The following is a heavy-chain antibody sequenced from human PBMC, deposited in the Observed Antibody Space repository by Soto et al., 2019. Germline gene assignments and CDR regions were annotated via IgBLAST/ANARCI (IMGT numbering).Heavy chain of an antibody. CDR2: ISYDGSNK. D-gene: IGHD2-15*01. J-gene: IGHJ4*02. CDR3: AKESLYCSGGSCYFDY. Sequence: GGSLRLSCAASGFTFSSYGMHWVRQAPGKGLEWVAVISYDGSNKYYADSVKDRFTISRDNSKNTLYLQMNSLRAEDTAVYYCAKESLYCSGGSCYFDYWGQGTLVTVSS. CDR1: GFTFSSYG. V-gene: IGHV3-30*18.